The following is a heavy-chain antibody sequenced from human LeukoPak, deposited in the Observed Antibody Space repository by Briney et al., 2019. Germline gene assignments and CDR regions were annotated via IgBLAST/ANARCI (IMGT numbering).Heavy chain of an antibody. CDR3: ARHSYSDYLGSWFDP. CDR1: GGXXXXYY. J-gene: IGHJ5*02. CDR2: IYYSGST. V-gene: IGHV4-59*08. Sequence: SGGXXXXYYWSWIRQPPGKGLEWIGYIYYSGSTNYNPSLKSRVTISVDTSKNQFSLKLSSVTAADTAVYYCARHSYSDYLGSWFDPWGQGTLVTVSS. D-gene: IGHD4-11*01.